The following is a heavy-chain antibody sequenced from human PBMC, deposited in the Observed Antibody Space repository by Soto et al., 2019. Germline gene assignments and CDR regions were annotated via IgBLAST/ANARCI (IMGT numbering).Heavy chain of an antibody. Sequence: QVQLQESGPGLVKPSETLSLTCTVSGDSISSYYWSWIRQPAGKGLEWIGRIYTSGSTNYNPSLKIRVTMSVDTSKNQFSLRLSSVTAADTAVYYCAGEDYGGNSWGFDIWGQGTMVTISS. V-gene: IGHV4-4*07. CDR2: IYTSGST. CDR3: AGEDYGGNSWGFDI. J-gene: IGHJ3*02. CDR1: GDSISSYY. D-gene: IGHD2-21*02.